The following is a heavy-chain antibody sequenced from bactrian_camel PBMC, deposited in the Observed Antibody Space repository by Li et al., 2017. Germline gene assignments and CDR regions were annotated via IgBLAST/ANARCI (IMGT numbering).Heavy chain of an antibody. CDR3: AAVRLGLLCDLRDSNPDY. D-gene: IGHD2*01. CDR1: GFSINVHY. Sequence: VQLVESGGGLVQPGGSLRLSCTASGFSINVHYMTWVRQAPGKGLEWVSSFYSGDAYTYYTDSVKGRFTIWKDNAKNTLYLQMNSLKPEDTAMYSCAAVRLGLLCDLRDSNPDYWGQGTQVTVS. J-gene: IGHJ4*01. CDR2: FYSGDAYT. V-gene: IGHV3S6*01.